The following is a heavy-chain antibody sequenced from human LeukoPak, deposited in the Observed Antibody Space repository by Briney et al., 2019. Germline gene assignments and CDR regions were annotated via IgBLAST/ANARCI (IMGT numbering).Heavy chain of an antibody. Sequence: PSETLSLTCTVSGGSISSYYWSWIRQPPGKGLEWIGYIYYSGSTNYNPSLKSRVTISVDTSKNQFSLKLSSVTAADTAVYYCARDLCSGGSCYWFDPWGQGTLATVSS. CDR1: GGSISSYY. V-gene: IGHV4-59*01. CDR3: ARDLCSGGSCYWFDP. CDR2: IYYSGST. J-gene: IGHJ5*02. D-gene: IGHD2-15*01.